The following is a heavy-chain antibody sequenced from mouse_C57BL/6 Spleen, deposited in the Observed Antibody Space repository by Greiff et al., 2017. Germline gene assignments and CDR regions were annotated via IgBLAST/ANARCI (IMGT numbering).Heavy chain of an antibody. D-gene: IGHD4-1*01. CDR2: ISYSGST. Sequence: VQLKQSGPGLVKPSQSLSLTCTVTGYSITSGYDWHWIRHFPGNKLEWMGYISYSGSTNYNPPLKSRISITHDTSKNHFFLKLNSVTTEDTATYYCARDEAGTGYFDVWGTGTTVTVAS. V-gene: IGHV3-1*01. J-gene: IGHJ1*03. CDR1: GYSITSGYD. CDR3: ARDEAGTGYFDV.